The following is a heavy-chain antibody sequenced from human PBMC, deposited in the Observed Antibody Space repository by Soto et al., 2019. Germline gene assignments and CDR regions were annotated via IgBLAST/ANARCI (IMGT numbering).Heavy chain of an antibody. Sequence: QVQLQESGPGLVKPSETLSLTCGVSGYSIRSGYFWGWIRQPPGKGLEWIGSIHQSGRTYFNPSLKSRVTISVDTSKNQLSLRLRSVTAADTAVYYCARLVVVVVSNVPDYFDYWGRGTLVTVSS. CDR3: ARLVVVVVSNVPDYFDY. V-gene: IGHV4-38-2*01. CDR2: IHQSGRT. CDR1: GYSIRSGYF. J-gene: IGHJ4*02. D-gene: IGHD2-15*01.